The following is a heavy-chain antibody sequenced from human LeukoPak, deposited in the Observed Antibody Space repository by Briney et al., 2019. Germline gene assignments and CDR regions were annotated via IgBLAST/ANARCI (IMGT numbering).Heavy chain of an antibody. CDR2: ISYDGSNK. J-gene: IGHJ6*04. Sequence: PGGALLHSCAASGFACRYYSMHGVRQAPGKGLEWVAVISYDGSNKYYADSVKGRFTISRDNSKNTLYLQMNSLRAEDTAVYYCARDPEAAALYYYGMDVWGKGTTVTVSS. V-gene: IGHV3-30*04. CDR1: GFACRYYS. D-gene: IGHD6-13*01. CDR3: ARDPEAAALYYYGMDV.